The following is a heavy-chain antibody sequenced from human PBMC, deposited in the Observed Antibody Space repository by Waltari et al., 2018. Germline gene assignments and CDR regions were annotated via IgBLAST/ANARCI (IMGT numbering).Heavy chain of an antibody. CDR2: INHSGST. Sequence: QVQLQQWGAGLLKPSETLSLTCAVYGGSFSGYYWSWIRQPPGKGLEWIGEINHSGSTNSNPSLKSRVTISVDTSKNQFSLKLSSVTAADTAVYYCARGGGSYHYYYMDVWGKGTTVTISS. V-gene: IGHV4-34*01. CDR1: GGSFSGYY. CDR3: ARGGGSYHYYYMDV. J-gene: IGHJ6*03. D-gene: IGHD1-26*01.